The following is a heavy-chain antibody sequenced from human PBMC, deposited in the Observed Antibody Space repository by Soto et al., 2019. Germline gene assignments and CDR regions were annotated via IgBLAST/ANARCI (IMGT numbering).Heavy chain of an antibody. J-gene: IGHJ4*02. CDR3: AISPRGTYYYDSSGP. CDR1: GGTFSSYA. CDR2: IIPIFGTA. D-gene: IGHD3-22*01. V-gene: IGHV1-69*13. Sequence: ASVQVSFKASGGTFSSYAISWLRQAPGQGLEWMGGIIPIFGTANYAQKFQGRVTITADESTSTAYMELSSLRSEDTAVYYCAISPRGTYYYDSSGPWGQGTLVTVSS.